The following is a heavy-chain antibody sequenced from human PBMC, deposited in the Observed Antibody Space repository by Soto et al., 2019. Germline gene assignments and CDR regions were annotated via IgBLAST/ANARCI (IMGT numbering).Heavy chain of an antibody. CDR3: ARQKASCSSTSCYGFDY. CDR1: SGTISSYY. J-gene: IGHJ4*02. CDR2: IYTSGTT. V-gene: IGHV4-59*08. D-gene: IGHD2-2*01. Sequence: PETLSLTCTVCSGTISSYYWSWIRQHPGRGLEWIGYIYTSGTTNYNPSLKSRVTISVDTSKNQFSLKLSSVTAADTAVYYCARQKASCSSTSCYGFDYWGQGTLVTVSS.